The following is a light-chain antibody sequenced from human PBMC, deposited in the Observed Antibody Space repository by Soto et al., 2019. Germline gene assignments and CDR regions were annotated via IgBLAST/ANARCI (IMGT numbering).Light chain of an antibody. CDR2: GAS. CDR1: QSVSSN. V-gene: IGKV3-15*01. J-gene: IGKJ4*01. Sequence: EIVMTQSPATLSVSPGERATLSCRASQSVSSNLAWYQQKPGQAPRLLIYGASTRANGIPARFSGSGYGTEFPLTISSLQSEDFAVYYCQQYNNWPPLTFGGGTKVEIK. CDR3: QQYNNWPPLT.